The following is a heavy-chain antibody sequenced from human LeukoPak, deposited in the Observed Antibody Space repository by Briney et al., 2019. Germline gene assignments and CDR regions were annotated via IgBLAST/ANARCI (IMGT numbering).Heavy chain of an antibody. D-gene: IGHD3-9*01. CDR1: GFTFSSYW. J-gene: IGHJ4*02. CDR2: IRYDGSNK. Sequence: GGSLRLSCAASGFTFSSYWMTWVRQAPGKGLEWVAFIRYDGSNKYYADSVKGRFTISRDNSKNTLYLQMNSLRAEDTAVYYCAKDPAEYDILTEFDYWGQGTLVTVSS. CDR3: AKDPAEYDILTEFDY. V-gene: IGHV3-30*02.